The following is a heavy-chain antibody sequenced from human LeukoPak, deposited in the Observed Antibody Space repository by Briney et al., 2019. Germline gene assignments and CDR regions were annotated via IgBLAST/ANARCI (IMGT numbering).Heavy chain of an antibody. J-gene: IGHJ4*02. CDR3: ARVSLGGLSLGPNYFGG. Sequence: GGSLRHSCAASGFTFSSYWMSGVPQAPGRGREWVANILQDGSEKYYVDSVKGRFTISRDNAKNSLYLQMNSLRAEDTAVYYCARVSLGGLSLGPNYFGGLGQGTLVSVSS. CDR1: GFTFSSYW. CDR2: ILQDGSEK. V-gene: IGHV3-7*03. D-gene: IGHD3-16*02.